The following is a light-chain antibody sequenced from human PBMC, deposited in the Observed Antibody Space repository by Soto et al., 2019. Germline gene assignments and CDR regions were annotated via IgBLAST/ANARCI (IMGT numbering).Light chain of an antibody. J-gene: IGKJ3*01. CDR2: GAS. CDR1: QSVSSN. V-gene: IGKV3-20*01. CDR3: QQYDRSLFT. Sequence: EIVMTQSPATLSVSPGERATLSCRASQSVSSNLAWYQQKPGQAPRLLIYGASSRAIGIPDRFSGSGSGTDFTLTISRLEPEDFAVYYCQQYDRSLFTFGPGTKVDIK.